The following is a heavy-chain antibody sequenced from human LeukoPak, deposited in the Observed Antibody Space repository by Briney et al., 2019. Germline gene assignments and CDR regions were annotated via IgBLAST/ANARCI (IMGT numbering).Heavy chain of an antibody. D-gene: IGHD3-16*01. CDR2: INPSGDGR. CDR3: AGDYSGEWEQVTGWWFDP. CDR1: GYTFGTHW. Sequence: ASVKVSCKASGYTFGTHWMHWVRQAPGQGLEWMGIINPSGDGRLYAQKFQGRVTVTRDMSTRTVYMELSDLRPEDTAVYYCAGDYSGEWEQVTGWWFDPWGQGTLVIVSS. V-gene: IGHV1-46*01. J-gene: IGHJ5*02.